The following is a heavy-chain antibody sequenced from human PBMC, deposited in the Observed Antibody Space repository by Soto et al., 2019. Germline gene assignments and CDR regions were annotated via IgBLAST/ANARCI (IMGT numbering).Heavy chain of an antibody. D-gene: IGHD1-26*01. CDR3: ARWVGATSFDY. CDR2: HYYHGNT. CDR1: GGSISSGGYY. Sequence: QVQLQESGPGLVKPSQTLSLTCTVSGGSISSGGYYWSWIRQHPGKGLEWFGYHYYHGNTYYNPSLKIPVTISVDTSKNQCSLKLSSVTAADTAVYYCARWVGATSFDYWGQGTLVTVSS. V-gene: IGHV4-31*01. J-gene: IGHJ4*02.